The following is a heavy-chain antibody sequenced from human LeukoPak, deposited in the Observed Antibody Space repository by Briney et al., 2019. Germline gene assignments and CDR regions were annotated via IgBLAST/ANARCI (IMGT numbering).Heavy chain of an antibody. Sequence: KPSETLSLTCTVSGGSISSSSYYWGWIRQPPGKGLEWIGSIYYSGSTYYNPSLKSRVTISVDTSKNQFSLKLSSVTAADTAVYYCASGATYYDILTGENGGEGAPVWGQGTLVTVSS. D-gene: IGHD3-9*01. CDR3: ASGATYYDILTGENGGEGAPV. V-gene: IGHV4-39*07. CDR2: IYYSGST. J-gene: IGHJ4*02. CDR1: GGSISSSSYY.